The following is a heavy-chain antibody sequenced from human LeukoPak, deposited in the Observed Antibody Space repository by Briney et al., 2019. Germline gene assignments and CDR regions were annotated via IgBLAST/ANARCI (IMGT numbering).Heavy chain of an antibody. Sequence: GGSLRLSCAASGFTFSNAWMSWVRQAPGKGLEWVSGISGSGGSTYYADSVKGRFTISRDNTKNTLYLQMNSLRAEDTAVYYCAKVSRSSGLDWGQGTRVTVSS. CDR3: AKVSRSSGLD. V-gene: IGHV3-23*01. CDR2: ISGSGGST. CDR1: GFTFSNAW. D-gene: IGHD6-19*01. J-gene: IGHJ4*02.